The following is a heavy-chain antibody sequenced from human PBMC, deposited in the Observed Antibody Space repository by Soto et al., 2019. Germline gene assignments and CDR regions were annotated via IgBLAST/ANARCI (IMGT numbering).Heavy chain of an antibody. D-gene: IGHD1-26*01. V-gene: IGHV4-28*01. Sequence: SETLSLTCAVSGYSISSSNWWGSIRQPPGKGLEWIGYIYYSGTTYYNPSLKSRVTMSVDTSKNQFSLKLTSVTAVDTAVYYCARREIQGPIDYWGQGTLVTVS. CDR3: ARREIQGPIDY. CDR1: GYSISSSNW. CDR2: IYYSGTT. J-gene: IGHJ4*02.